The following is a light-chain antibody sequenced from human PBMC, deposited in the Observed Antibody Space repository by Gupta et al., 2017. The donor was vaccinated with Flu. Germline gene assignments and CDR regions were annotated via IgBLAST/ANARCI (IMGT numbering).Light chain of an antibody. J-gene: IGKJ2*01. Sequence: DIVLTQSPLSLPVTPGETASIPCRSSQSLMHSNGYNYLDWYLQTPGQSPQLLIYLGSNRAYGVHDRIGSRGSSEVFTLKSRRVQAEDVGFYCCMQARQTPYIFGEGTKVEMK. CDR2: LGS. CDR3: MQARQTPYI. V-gene: IGKV2-28*01. CDR1: QSLMHSNGYNY.